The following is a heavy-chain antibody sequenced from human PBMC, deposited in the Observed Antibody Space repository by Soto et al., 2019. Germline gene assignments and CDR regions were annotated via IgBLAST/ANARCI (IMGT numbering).Heavy chain of an antibody. Sequence: EVQLVESGGGLVKPGGSLRLSCAASGFTFSSYTMNWVRQAPGKGLEWVSSISSSSSYIYYAVSVKGRFTISRDNAKNSLYLQMNSLRAEDTAVYHCARDGGTYYYYGMDVWGQGTTVTVSS. J-gene: IGHJ6*02. CDR3: ARDGGTYYYYGMDV. D-gene: IGHD2-15*01. V-gene: IGHV3-21*01. CDR1: GFTFSSYT. CDR2: ISSSSSYI.